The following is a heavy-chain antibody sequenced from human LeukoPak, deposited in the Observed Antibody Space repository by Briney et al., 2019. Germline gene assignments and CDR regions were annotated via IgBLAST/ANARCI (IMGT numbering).Heavy chain of an antibody. D-gene: IGHD4-11*01. CDR2: IKQDGSEK. V-gene: IGHV3-7*03. CDR1: GFTFSSYW. J-gene: IGHJ4*02. Sequence: GGSLRLSCAASGFTFSSYWMSWVRQAPGKGLEWVANIKQDGSEKYYVDSVKGRFTISRDNAKNSLYLQMNSLRAEDTAIYYCTKRSGVYSDNSGVFDYWGQGALVTVSS. CDR3: TKRSGVYSDNSGVFDY.